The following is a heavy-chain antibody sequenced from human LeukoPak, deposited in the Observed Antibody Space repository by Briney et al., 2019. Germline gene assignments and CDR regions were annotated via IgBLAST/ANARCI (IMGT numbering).Heavy chain of an antibody. CDR1: GFTFSSYE. D-gene: IGHD3-22*01. J-gene: IGHJ4*02. CDR2: ISSSGSTI. CDR3: ARVVRDYYDSSGYFFDY. V-gene: IGHV3-48*03. Sequence: GGSLRLSCAASGFTFSSYEMNCFRQAPGKALEWVAYISSSGSTIYYADSVQGRFTISRDNAKNLLYMQLNSLRAEDTAVYYCARVVRDYYDSSGYFFDYWGQGTLVTVSS.